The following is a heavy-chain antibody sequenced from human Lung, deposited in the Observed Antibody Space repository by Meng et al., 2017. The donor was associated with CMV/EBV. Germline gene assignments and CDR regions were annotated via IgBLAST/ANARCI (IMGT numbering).Heavy chain of an antibody. CDR3: ARDHVVRKVYIAY. V-gene: IGHV1-18*01. D-gene: IGHD3-10*01. CDR1: GYIFSNYG. J-gene: IGHJ4*02. CDR2: ISAYSGNT. Sequence: ASLKVSCKGSGYIFSNYGFSWVRQAPGQGPEWMGWISAYSGNTNYAQKFQGRLTLTTDVSTSTAYMELGGLTFDDTAVYYCARDHVVRKVYIAYWGQGTRVTVSS.